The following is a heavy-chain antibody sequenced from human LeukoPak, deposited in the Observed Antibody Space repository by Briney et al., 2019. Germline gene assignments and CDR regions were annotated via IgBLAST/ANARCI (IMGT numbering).Heavy chain of an antibody. V-gene: IGHV1-2*06. CDR1: GYTFTGYH. D-gene: IGHD6-19*01. CDR2: INPNSGGT. J-gene: IGHJ6*03. Sequence: ASVKVSCKASGYTFTGYHMHWVRQAPGQGLEWMGRINPNSGGTNYAQKFQGRVTMTRDTSISTAYMELSRLRSDDTAVYYCARDIRLDGRYYYYYMDVWGKGTTVTVSS. CDR3: ARDIRLDGRYYYYYMDV.